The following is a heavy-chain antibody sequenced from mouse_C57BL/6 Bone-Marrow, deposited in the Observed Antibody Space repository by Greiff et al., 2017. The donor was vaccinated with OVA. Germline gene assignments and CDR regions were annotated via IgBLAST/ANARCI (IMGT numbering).Heavy chain of an antibody. CDR1: GFTFSSYA. J-gene: IGHJ3*01. Sequence: EVQLQESGEGLVKPGGSLKLSCAASGFTFSSYAMSWVRQTPEKRLEWVAYISSGGDYIYSAANVKGRFTISRDNARNTLYLQMISLKSEDTAMYYCTRDYDYDEAWIAYWGQGTLVTVSA. D-gene: IGHD2-4*01. CDR3: TRDYDYDEAWIAY. CDR2: ISSGGDYI. V-gene: IGHV5-9-1*02.